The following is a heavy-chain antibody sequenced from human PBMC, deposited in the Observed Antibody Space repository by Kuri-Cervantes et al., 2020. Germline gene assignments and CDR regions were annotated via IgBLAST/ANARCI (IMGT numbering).Heavy chain of an antibody. D-gene: IGHD4-17*01. CDR1: GFTFDDYA. J-gene: IGHJ4*02. CDR3: ARGTGGAPEVHTVSLGY. V-gene: IGHV3-43D*04. CDR2: ISWDGGST. Sequence: GESLKISCAASGFTFDDYAMHWVRQVPGKGLEWVSLISWDGGSTYYADSVEGRFTISRDNAKNSLYLQMSSLRADDTAMHYCARGTGGAPEVHTVSLGYWGQGTLVTVSS.